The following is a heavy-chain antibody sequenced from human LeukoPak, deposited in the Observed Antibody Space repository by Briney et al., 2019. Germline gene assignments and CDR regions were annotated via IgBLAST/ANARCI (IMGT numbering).Heavy chain of an antibody. D-gene: IGHD5-18*01. Sequence: ASVKVSCKASGYTFTSYAMHWVRQAPGQRLEWMGWINAGNGNTKYSQKFQGRVTITRDTSASTAHMELSSLRSEDTAVYYCARDIRGYSYGPLDAFDIWGQGTMVTVSS. CDR1: GYTFTSYA. CDR2: INAGNGNT. V-gene: IGHV1-3*01. CDR3: ARDIRGYSYGPLDAFDI. J-gene: IGHJ3*02.